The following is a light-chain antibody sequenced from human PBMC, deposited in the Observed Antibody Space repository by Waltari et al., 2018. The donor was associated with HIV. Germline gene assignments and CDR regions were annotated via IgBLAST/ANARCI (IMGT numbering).Light chain of an antibody. CDR2: QDD. J-gene: IGLJ2*01. CDR3: RAWDSSAEV. V-gene: IGLV3-1*01. Sequence: SDELTQPPSVSVSPGQTASITCPGDKWGDKYVCGYQQKPGQSPVVVIYQDDKRPSGIRERFSGSSSGNTATLTISGTQAMDEADYYCRAWDSSAEVFGGGTKLTV. CDR1: KWGDKY.